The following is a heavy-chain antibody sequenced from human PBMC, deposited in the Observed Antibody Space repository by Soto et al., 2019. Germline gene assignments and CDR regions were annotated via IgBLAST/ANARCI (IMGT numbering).Heavy chain of an antibody. Sequence: QVQLVQSGAEVKKPGSSVKVSCKASGGTFSSYAISWVRQAPGQGLEWMGGIIPIFGTANYAQKFQGRVTITADESTSTAYMELSSLRSEDTAVYYCARDAGYCSSTSCGFDPWGQGILVTVSS. CDR1: GGTFSSYA. J-gene: IGHJ5*02. CDR2: IIPIFGTA. V-gene: IGHV1-69*01. CDR3: ARDAGYCSSTSCGFDP. D-gene: IGHD2-2*01.